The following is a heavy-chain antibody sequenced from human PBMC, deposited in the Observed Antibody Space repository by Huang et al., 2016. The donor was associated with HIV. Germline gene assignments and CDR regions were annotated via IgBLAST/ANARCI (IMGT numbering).Heavy chain of an antibody. V-gene: IGHV2-5*02. Sequence: QITLKESGPTLVKPTQTLTLTCTFSGFSLSTFGVGVGWIRRPPGQALEWLALIYWDDDKRYRPSLKSRLTITKDTSKNQVVLRMTNLDPVDTATYYCAHSMVGARSFDYWGQGTLVTVSS. CDR3: AHSMVGARSFDY. D-gene: IGHD1-26*01. CDR1: GFSLSTFGVG. CDR2: IYWDDDK. J-gene: IGHJ4*02.